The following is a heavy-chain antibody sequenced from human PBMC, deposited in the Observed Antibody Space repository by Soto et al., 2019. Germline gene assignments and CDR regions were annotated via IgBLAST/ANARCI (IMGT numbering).Heavy chain of an antibody. Sequence: ASVKVSCKASGYTFTSYGISWVRQAPGQGLEWMGWISAYNGNTNYAQKLQGRVTMTTDTSTSTAYMELRSLRSDDTAVYYCARARPTYYDILGYYGMDVWGQGTTVTVSS. CDR1: GYTFTSYG. D-gene: IGHD3-9*01. CDR3: ARARPTYYDILGYYGMDV. CDR2: ISAYNGNT. V-gene: IGHV1-18*04. J-gene: IGHJ6*02.